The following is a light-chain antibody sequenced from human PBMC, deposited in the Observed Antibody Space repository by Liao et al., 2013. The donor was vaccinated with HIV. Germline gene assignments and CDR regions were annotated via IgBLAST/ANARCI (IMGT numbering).Light chain of an antibody. J-gene: IGLJ7*01. Sequence: SYELTQPPSVSVSPGQTASITCSGDKLGDKYACWYQQKPGQSPVLVIYQDSKRPSGIPERFSGSNSGNTATLTISGTQAMDEADYYCQAWDSSYWWYVGG. CDR2: QDS. CDR3: QAWDSSYWWY. V-gene: IGLV3-1*01. CDR1: KLGDKY.